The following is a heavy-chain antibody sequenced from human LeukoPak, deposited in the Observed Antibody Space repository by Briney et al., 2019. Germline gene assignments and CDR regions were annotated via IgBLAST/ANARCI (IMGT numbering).Heavy chain of an antibody. D-gene: IGHD3-10*02. CDR3: AELGITMIGGV. J-gene: IGHJ6*04. CDR1: GFIFSSYS. CDR2: ISGSSTYI. Sequence: GGSLRLSCAASGFIFSSYSINWVRQAPGKGLEWVSSISGSSTYIYYADSVKGRFTISRDNAKNSLYLQMNSLRAEDTAVYYCAELGITMIGGVWGKGTTVTISS. V-gene: IGHV3-21*01.